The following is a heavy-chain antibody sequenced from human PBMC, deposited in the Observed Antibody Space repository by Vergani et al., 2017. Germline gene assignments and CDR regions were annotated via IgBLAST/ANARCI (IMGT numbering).Heavy chain of an antibody. CDR3: AGGFLPPYKPDDY. Sequence: QVQLQQWGAGLLKPSETLSLTCAVYGGSFSGYYWSWIRQPPGKGLEWIGEINPSGSTNYNPSLKSRVTISVDTSKNQFSRKLSSVTAAATAVYYCAGGFLPPYKPDDYWGQGTLVTVSS. V-gene: IGHV4-34*01. J-gene: IGHJ4*02. CDR1: GGSFSGYY. CDR2: INPSGST. D-gene: IGHD1-14*01.